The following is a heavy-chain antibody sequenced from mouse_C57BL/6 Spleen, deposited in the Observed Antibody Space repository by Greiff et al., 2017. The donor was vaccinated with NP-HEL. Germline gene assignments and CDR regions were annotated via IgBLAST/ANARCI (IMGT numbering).Heavy chain of an antibody. Sequence: QVQLKESGAELARPGASVKLSCKASGYTFTSYGISWVKQRTGQGLEWIGEIYPRSGNTYYNEKFKGKATLTADKSSSTAYMELRSLTSEDSAVYVWARGGRGSSYGGYYAMDYWGQGTSVTVSS. D-gene: IGHD1-1*01. CDR2: IYPRSGNT. V-gene: IGHV1-81*01. CDR3: ARGGRGSSYGGYYAMDY. CDR1: GYTFTSYG. J-gene: IGHJ4*01.